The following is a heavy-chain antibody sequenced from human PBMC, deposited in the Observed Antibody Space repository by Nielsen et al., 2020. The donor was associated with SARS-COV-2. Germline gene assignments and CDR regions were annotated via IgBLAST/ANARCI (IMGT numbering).Heavy chain of an antibody. CDR1: GGSISSGDYY. CDR2: IYYSGST. D-gene: IGHD5-18*01. Sequence: LRLSCTVSGGSISSGDYYWSWIRQPPGKGLEWIGYIYYSGSTYYNPSLKSRVTISVDTSKNQFSLKLSSVTAADTAVYFCARDGGYTYGPESFDIWGQGTMVTVSS. CDR3: ARDGGYTYGPESFDI. V-gene: IGHV4-30-4*01. J-gene: IGHJ3*02.